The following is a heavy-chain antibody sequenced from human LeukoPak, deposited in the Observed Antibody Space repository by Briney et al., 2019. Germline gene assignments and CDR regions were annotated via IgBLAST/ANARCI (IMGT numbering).Heavy chain of an antibody. J-gene: IGHJ6*02. CDR2: ISYDGSNK. CDR1: GFTFSSYA. D-gene: IGHD4-17*01. CDR3: ARDQLLYGDYAYYGMDV. Sequence: GRSLRLSCAASGFTFSSYAMHWVRQAPGKGLEWVAVISYDGSNKYYADSVKGRFTISRDNSKNTLYLQMNSLRAEDTAVYYCARDQLLYGDYAYYGMDVWGQGTTVTVSS. V-gene: IGHV3-30-3*01.